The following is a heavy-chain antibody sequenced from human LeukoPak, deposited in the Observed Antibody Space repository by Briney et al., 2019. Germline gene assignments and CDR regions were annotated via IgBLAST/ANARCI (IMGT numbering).Heavy chain of an antibody. J-gene: IGHJ4*02. Sequence: PSETLSLTCTVSGGSISSYYWSWIRQPPGKGLEWIGYIYYSGSTYYNPSLKSRVTISVDTSRNQFSLKLTSMTAADTAVYYCARDPTGERYFDYWGQGTLVTVSS. CDR1: GGSISSYY. CDR2: IYYSGST. CDR3: ARDPTGERYFDY. D-gene: IGHD7-27*01. V-gene: IGHV4-59*12.